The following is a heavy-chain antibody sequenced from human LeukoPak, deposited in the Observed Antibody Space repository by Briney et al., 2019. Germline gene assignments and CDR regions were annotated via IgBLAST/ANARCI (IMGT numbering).Heavy chain of an antibody. V-gene: IGHV3-23*01. Sequence: GGSLRLSCAASRFTFRSYAMSWVRQTPGKGLEWVSSISDSGDDTYYADSVKGRFTISRDNSKNTLYLQMNSLRAEDTAVYYCARAGLDYGDYYYYYGMDVWGQGTTVTVSS. CDR1: RFTFRSYA. CDR3: ARAGLDYGDYYYYYGMDV. J-gene: IGHJ6*02. CDR2: ISDSGDDT. D-gene: IGHD4-17*01.